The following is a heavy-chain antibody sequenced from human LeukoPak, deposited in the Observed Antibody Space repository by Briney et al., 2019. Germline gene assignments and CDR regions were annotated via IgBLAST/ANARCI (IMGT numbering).Heavy chain of an antibody. CDR1: GGSISSGSYY. J-gene: IGHJ4*02. CDR2: IYTSGST. Sequence: PSETLSLTCTVSGGSISSGSYYWSWIRQPAGKGLEWIGRIYTSGSTNYNPSLKSRVTISVDTSKNQFSLKLSSVTAADTAVYYCAMGATIYDYWGQGTLVTVSS. D-gene: IGHD1-26*01. V-gene: IGHV4-61*02. CDR3: AMGATIYDY.